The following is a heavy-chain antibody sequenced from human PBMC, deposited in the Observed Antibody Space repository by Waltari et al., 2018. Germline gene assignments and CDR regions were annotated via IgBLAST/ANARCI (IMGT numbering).Heavy chain of an antibody. V-gene: IGHV4-59*01. J-gene: IGHJ6*02. CDR1: GGSISSYY. CDR2: IYYSGST. Sequence: QVQLQESGPGLVKPSETLSLTCTVPGGSISSYYCSWIRQPPGQGLEWIGYIYYSGSTNYNPSLKSRVTISVDTSKNQFSLKLSSVTAADTAVYYCARDDLPAAGYYYYGMDVWGQGTTVTVSS. CDR3: ARDDLPAAGYYYYGMDV. D-gene: IGHD2-2*01.